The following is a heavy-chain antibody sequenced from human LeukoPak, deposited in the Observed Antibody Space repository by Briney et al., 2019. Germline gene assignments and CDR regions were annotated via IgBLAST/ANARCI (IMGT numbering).Heavy chain of an antibody. D-gene: IGHD3-22*01. V-gene: IGHV3-74*01. CDR2: INSDGSST. Sequence: GGSLRLSCAASGFALSSYWMHWVRQAPGKGLVWVSRINSDGSSTSYADSVKGRFTISRDNAKNTLYLQMNSLSAEDTAVYYCARGSDSSGYDYFDYWGQGTLVTVSS. CDR3: ARGSDSSGYDYFDY. CDR1: GFALSSYW. J-gene: IGHJ4*02.